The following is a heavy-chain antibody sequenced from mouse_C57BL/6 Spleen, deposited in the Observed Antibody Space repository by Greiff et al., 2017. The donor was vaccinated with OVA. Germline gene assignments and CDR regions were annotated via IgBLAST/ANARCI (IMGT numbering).Heavy chain of an antibody. CDR1: GYTFTSYW. V-gene: IGHV1-69*01. Sequence: QVQLQQPGAELVMPGASVKLSCKASGYTFTSYWMHWVKQRPGQGLEWIGEIDPSDSYTNYNQKFKGKSTLTVDKSSSTAYMQLSSLTSEDSAVYYCAQAMLAYWGQGTLVTVSA. CDR3: AQAMLAY. J-gene: IGHJ3*01. D-gene: IGHD3-2*02. CDR2: IDPSDSYT.